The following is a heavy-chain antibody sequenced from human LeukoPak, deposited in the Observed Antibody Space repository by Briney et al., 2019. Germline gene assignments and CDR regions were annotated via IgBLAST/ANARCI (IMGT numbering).Heavy chain of an antibody. CDR3: ASTYYDFWSGYPRGYYFDY. D-gene: IGHD3-3*01. V-gene: IGHV1-69*13. CDR2: IIPIFGTA. CDR1: GGTFSSYA. J-gene: IGHJ4*02. Sequence: SVKVSCKASGGTFSSYAICWVRQAPGQGLEWMGGIIPIFGTANYAQKFQGRVTITADESTSTAYMELSSLRSEDTAVYYCASTYYDFWSGYPRGYYFDYWGQGTLVTVSS.